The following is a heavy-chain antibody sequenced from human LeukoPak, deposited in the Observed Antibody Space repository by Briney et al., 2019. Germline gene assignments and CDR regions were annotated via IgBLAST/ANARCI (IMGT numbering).Heavy chain of an antibody. CDR2: IYHSGST. D-gene: IGHD1-26*01. V-gene: IGHV4-30-2*01. CDR1: GGSISSGGYY. J-gene: IGHJ6*04. CDR3: ARGDSGSYLFNV. Sequence: SETLSLTCTVSGGSISSGGYYWSWIRQPPGKGLEWIGYIYHSGSTYYNPSLKSRVTISVDRSKNQFSLKLSSVTAADTAVYYCARGDSGSYLFNVWGKGTTVTVSS.